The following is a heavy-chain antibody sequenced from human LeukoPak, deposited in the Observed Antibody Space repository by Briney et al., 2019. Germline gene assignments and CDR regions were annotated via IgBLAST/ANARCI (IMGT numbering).Heavy chain of an antibody. J-gene: IGHJ4*02. D-gene: IGHD1-26*01. CDR3: AKVGVGAPQDY. CDR2: ISYDGSNK. Sequence: GGSLRLSCAASGFTFSSYGMHWVRQAPGKGLEWVAVISYDGSNKYYADSVKGRFTIPRDNSKNTLYLQMNSLRAEDTAVYYCAKVGVGAPQDYWGQGTLVTVSS. V-gene: IGHV3-30*18. CDR1: GFTFSSYG.